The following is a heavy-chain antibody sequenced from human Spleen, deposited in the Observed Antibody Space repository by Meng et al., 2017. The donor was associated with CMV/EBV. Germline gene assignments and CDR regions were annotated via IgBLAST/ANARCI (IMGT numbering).Heavy chain of an antibody. Sequence: SGHHFTNYVIHWVRQAPGQRLEWMGLVSVVNGNTRYSQTFQGRFTISRDTSSTSSTTAYMELSSLTSEDTAVYYCATEDWGSGYLDLWGRGALVTVSS. J-gene: IGHJ2*01. CDR2: VSVVNGNT. CDR1: GHHFTNYV. CDR3: ATEDWGSGYLDL. D-gene: IGHD3-16*01. V-gene: IGHV1-3*01.